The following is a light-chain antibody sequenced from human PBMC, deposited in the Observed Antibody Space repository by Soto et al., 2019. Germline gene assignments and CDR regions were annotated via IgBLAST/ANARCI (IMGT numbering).Light chain of an antibody. CDR3: QQYNTYPRT. CDR2: GAS. CDR1: QGVSKD. Sequence: DIQMTQSPSSLSASVGDRVSITCRASQGVSKDLAWFQQKPGKAPKSLIYGASSLHIGDPSRFSGSGSGTDLTLTITSLHPVDFATYYCQQYNTYPRTFGQGTRVEIK. J-gene: IGKJ2*01. V-gene: IGKV1-16*01.